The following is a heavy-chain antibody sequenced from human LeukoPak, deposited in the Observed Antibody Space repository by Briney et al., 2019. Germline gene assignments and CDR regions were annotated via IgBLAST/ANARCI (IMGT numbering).Heavy chain of an antibody. CDR3: ATDYDSSGLYFDY. J-gene: IGHJ4*02. CDR2: ISSSSSYI. CDR1: GFTFSSYS. Sequence: GGSLRLSCAASGFTFSSYSMNWARQAPGKGLEWVSSISSSSSYIYYADSVKGRFTISRDNAKNSLYLQMNSLRAEDTAVYYCATDYDSSGLYFDYWGQGTLVTVSS. D-gene: IGHD3-22*01. V-gene: IGHV3-21*01.